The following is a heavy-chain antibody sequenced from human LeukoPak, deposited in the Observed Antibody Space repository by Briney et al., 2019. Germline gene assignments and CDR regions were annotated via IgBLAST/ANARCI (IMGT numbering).Heavy chain of an antibody. CDR3: ARDGDAYNFDY. J-gene: IGHJ4*02. CDR1: GFSFSRYY. Sequence: GGSLRLSCVASGFSFSRYYIHWVRHAPGKGLVWVSRIKGDSSDTIYADSVKGRFTISRDNAKNTVYLQMNSLRREDTAVYYCARDGDAYNFDYWGQGTLVTVSS. D-gene: IGHD5-24*01. V-gene: IGHV3-74*01. CDR2: IKGDSSDT.